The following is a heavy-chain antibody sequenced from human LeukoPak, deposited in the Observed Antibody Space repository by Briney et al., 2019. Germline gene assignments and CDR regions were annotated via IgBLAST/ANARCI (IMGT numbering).Heavy chain of an antibody. J-gene: IGHJ6*02. V-gene: IGHV4-31*03. CDR2: IYYSGST. CDR3: ARASYGGNGRYYGMDV. CDR1: GGSISSGGYY. Sequence: SETLSLTCTVSGGSISSGGYYWSWVRQLPGKGLEWIGYIYYSGSTDYHPTLKSRVTMSVDTSKSQFSLKLSSVSAADTAVYYCARASYGGNGRYYGMDVWGQGTTVTVSS. D-gene: IGHD4-23*01.